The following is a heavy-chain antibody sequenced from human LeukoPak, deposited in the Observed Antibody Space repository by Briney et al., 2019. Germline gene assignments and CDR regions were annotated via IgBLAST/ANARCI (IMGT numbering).Heavy chain of an antibody. J-gene: IGHJ4*02. CDR2: ISGSGVST. V-gene: IGHV3-23*01. D-gene: IGHD6-6*01. CDR3: ARAIAARPY. Sequence: GGSLRLSCAASGFTFSSYGMSWVRQAPGKGLEWVSAISGSGVSTYYADSVKGRFTISRDNAKNSLYLQMNSLRAEDTAVYYCARAIAARPYWGQGTLVTVSS. CDR1: GFTFSSYG.